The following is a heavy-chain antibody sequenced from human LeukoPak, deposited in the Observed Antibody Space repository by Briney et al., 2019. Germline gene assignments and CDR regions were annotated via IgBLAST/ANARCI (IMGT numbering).Heavy chain of an antibody. Sequence: SGTLSLTCAVSGGTFIGYYWSWIRQPPGKGLEWIWEINHSGSTNYNPSIKSRFTISVDTSKNQFSLTLTSVTAADTAVYYCARLYTGGYSSSTNYNYFDPWGQGTLVTVSS. CDR1: GGTFIGYY. J-gene: IGHJ5*02. D-gene: IGHD6-13*01. V-gene: IGHV4-34*01. CDR2: INHSGST. CDR3: ARLYTGGYSSSTNYNYFDP.